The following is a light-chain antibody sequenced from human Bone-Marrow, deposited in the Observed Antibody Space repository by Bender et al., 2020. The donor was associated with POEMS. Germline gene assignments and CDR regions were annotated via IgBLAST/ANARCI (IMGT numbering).Light chain of an antibody. J-gene: IGLJ3*02. Sequence: QSALTQPASVSGSPGQSITISCTGSSSDVGAYGYVSWFQQHPGKAPKLLLFDVNNRPSGISERFFGSKSGNTASLTISGLQVEDEADYYCISYTTAWTWVFGGGTNLTVL. CDR2: DVN. CDR3: ISYTTAWTWV. V-gene: IGLV2-14*03. CDR1: SSDVGAYGY.